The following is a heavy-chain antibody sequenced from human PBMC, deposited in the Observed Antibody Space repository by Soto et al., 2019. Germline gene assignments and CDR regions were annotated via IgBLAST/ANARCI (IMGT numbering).Heavy chain of an antibody. V-gene: IGHV3-23*01. J-gene: IGHJ6*02. CDR3: AKDLRTSTNYNYGMDV. CDR2: ISASGGST. Sequence: EVQLRESGGGLVQPGGSLRLSCAASGFTFSTYAMSWVRQAPGKGLEWVSVISASGGSTFYADSVKGRFTVSRDNSRNTLYLQVISLRVEDTAVYYCAKDLRTSTNYNYGMDVWGQGTTVTVSS. CDR1: GFTFSTYA.